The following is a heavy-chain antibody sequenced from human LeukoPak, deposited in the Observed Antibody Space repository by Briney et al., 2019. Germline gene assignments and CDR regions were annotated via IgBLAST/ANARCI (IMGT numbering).Heavy chain of an antibody. CDR2: ISYDGSNK. J-gene: IGHJ4*02. CDR3: ASGVDTAMVFDY. V-gene: IGHV3-30*04. CDR1: GFTFSSYA. D-gene: IGHD5-18*01. Sequence: GGSLRLSCAASGFTFSSYARHWVRQAPGKGLEWVAVISYDGSNKYYADSVKGRFTISRDNSKNTLYLQMNSLRAEDTAVYYCASGVDTAMVFDYWGQGTLVTVSS.